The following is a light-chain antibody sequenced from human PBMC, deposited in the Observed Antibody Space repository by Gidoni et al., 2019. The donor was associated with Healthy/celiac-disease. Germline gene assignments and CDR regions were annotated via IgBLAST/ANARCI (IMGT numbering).Light chain of an antibody. CDR3: QQYYSYPPT. V-gene: IGKV1-8*01. CDR2: AAS. CDR1: QGISSY. J-gene: IGKJ2*01. Sequence: AIRTTQSPSSFSASTGDRVTITCRASQGISSYLAWYQQKPGKAPKLLIYAASTLQSGVPARFSGSGSGTEFTLTISCLQSEDFATYYCQQYYSYPPTFGQGTKLEIK.